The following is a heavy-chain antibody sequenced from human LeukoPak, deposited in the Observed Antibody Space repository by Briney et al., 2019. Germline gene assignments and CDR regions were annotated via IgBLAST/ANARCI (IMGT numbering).Heavy chain of an antibody. J-gene: IGHJ3*02. CDR2: LSKSGNT. D-gene: IGHD3-9*01. V-gene: IGHV4-59*01. CDR1: GGSISSYY. Sequence: SETLSLTCAVSGGSISSYYWSWIRLPPGKGLEWIGYLSKSGNTNYSPYLRSRVTIFGDTSKNQYFLKVSSVTAADTAVYYCARVRYVNSFYAFDIWGQGTLVTVSS. CDR3: ARVRYVNSFYAFDI.